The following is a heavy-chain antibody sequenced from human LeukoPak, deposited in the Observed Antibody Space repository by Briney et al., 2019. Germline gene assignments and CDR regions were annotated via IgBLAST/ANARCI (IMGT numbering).Heavy chain of an antibody. J-gene: IGHJ3*02. Sequence: KPSETLSLTCTVSGGSISSSSYYWGWIRQPPGKGLEWIGSIYYSGSTYYNPSLKSRVTISVDTSKNQFSLKLSSVTAADTAVYYCARGEYYYDVSGYYSYVFDIWGQGTMVTVSS. CDR3: ARGEYYYDVSGYYSYVFDI. V-gene: IGHV4-39*07. CDR1: GGSISSSSYY. CDR2: IYYSGST. D-gene: IGHD3-22*01.